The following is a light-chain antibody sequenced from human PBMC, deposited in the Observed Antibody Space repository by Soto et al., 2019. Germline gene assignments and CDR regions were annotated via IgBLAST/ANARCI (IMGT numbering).Light chain of an antibody. CDR3: MQGTQFPYT. V-gene: IGKV2-24*01. Sequence: DIVMTQTPLLLPVTLGQPASISCRSSQSLVYSDGSTYLVWLQQRPGQPPRLLIHKISNRFSGVQESFSGSGAGTDFTLQISRVEVEDVGVYYCMQGTQFPYTFGQGTKLEIK. CDR2: KIS. CDR1: QSLVYSDGSTY. J-gene: IGKJ2*01.